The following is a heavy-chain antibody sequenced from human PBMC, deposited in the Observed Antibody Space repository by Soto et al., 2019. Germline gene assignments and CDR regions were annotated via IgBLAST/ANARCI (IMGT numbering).Heavy chain of an antibody. CDR3: AKVAYDFWSGYDGYYYGMDV. D-gene: IGHD3-3*01. J-gene: IGHJ6*02. V-gene: IGHV3-23*01. CDR2: ISGSGGST. CDR1: GFTFSIYA. Sequence: PGGSLRLSCAASGFTFSIYAMSWVRQAPGKGLEWVSAISGSGGSTYYADSVKGRFTISRDNSKNTLYLQMNSLRAEDTAVYYCAKVAYDFWSGYDGYYYGMDVWGQGTTVTVSS.